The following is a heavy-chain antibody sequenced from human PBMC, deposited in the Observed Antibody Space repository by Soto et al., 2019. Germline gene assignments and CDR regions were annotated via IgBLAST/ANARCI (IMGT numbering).Heavy chain of an antibody. Sequence: QVQLQESGPGLVKPSETLSLTCTVSGGSISTYYWNWIRQPPGKGLEWIGYIYYSRSTNYNPSLKSRVSISGDTSKNQLSLKLSSVTAADTAVYYCARSTGYGDSYFDYWGQGTLVNVSS. J-gene: IGHJ4*02. CDR1: GGSISTYY. CDR3: ARSTGYGDSYFDY. D-gene: IGHD4-17*01. CDR2: IYYSRST. V-gene: IGHV4-59*01.